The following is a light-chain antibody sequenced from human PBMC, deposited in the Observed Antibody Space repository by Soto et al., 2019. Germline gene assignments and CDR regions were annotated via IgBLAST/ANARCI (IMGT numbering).Light chain of an antibody. CDR3: QSYDSSLSGFAV. CDR1: SSNIGAGYD. Sequence: QSVLTQPTSVSGAPGQRVTISCTGSSSNIGAGYDVHWYQQLPGTAPKLLIYGNSNRPSGVPDRFSGSKSGTSASLAITGLQAEDEADYYCQSYDSSLSGFAVFGGGTQLTVL. J-gene: IGLJ7*01. CDR2: GNS. V-gene: IGLV1-40*01.